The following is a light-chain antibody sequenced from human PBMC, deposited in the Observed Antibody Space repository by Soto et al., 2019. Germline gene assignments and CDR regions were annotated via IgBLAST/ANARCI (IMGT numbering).Light chain of an antibody. CDR2: GAS. V-gene: IGKV3-20*01. CDR1: QSVSSSH. J-gene: IGKJ2*01. Sequence: EIVLTQSPGTLSSSPGERATLSCRASQSVSSSHLAWYQQKPGQAPRLLIYGASSRATGIPDRFSCSGSGTDFTLTISRLEPEDFAVYFWQQYGDSPMYTFGQGTKLEI. CDR3: QQYGDSPMYT.